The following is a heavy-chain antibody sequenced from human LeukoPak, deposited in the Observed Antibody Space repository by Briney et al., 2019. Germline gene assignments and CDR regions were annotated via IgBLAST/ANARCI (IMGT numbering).Heavy chain of an antibody. CDR3: ARGVAAFGVVISLPRN. J-gene: IGHJ4*02. Sequence: ASVKVSCKASGYTFTSYAMNWVRQAPGQGLEWMGWINTNTGNPTYAQGFTGWFVFSLDTSVSTAYLQISSLKAEDTAVYYCARGVAAFGVVISLPRNWGQGTLVTVSS. D-gene: IGHD3-3*01. CDR2: INTNTGNP. CDR1: GYTFTSYA. V-gene: IGHV7-4-1*02.